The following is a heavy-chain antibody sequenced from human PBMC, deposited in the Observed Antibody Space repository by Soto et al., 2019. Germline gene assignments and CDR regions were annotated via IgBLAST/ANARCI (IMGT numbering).Heavy chain of an antibody. CDR1: GYTFTAYS. J-gene: IGHJ6*02. Sequence: ASVNVSFKASGYTFTAYSMHWVRQAPGQWLELVGWFNPNSGDTIYAQKFQGRVTLTRDTSIGTAYMDMSSLRSEDKAVYYCEGSDHDFLTTYSYMMDVWGQWTTVTVSS. CDR3: EGSDHDFLTTYSYMMDV. V-gene: IGHV1-2*02. D-gene: IGHD3-9*01. CDR2: FNPNSGDT.